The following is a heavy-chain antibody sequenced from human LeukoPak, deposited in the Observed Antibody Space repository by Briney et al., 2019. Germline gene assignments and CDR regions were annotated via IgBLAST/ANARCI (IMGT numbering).Heavy chain of an antibody. D-gene: IGHD3-10*01. V-gene: IGHV3-30-3*01. CDR1: GFTFSSYA. CDR3: ARDLQSGSGSFFNPVDY. Sequence: GGSLRLSCAASGFTFSSYAMHWVRQAPGKGLEWVAVISYDGSNKYYADSVKGRFTISRDNSKNTLYLQMNSLRAEDTAVYYCARDLQSGSGSFFNPVDYWGQGTLVTVSS. J-gene: IGHJ4*02. CDR2: ISYDGSNK.